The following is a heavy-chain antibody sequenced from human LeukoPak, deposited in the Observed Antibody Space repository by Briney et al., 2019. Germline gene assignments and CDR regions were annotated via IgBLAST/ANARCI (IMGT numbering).Heavy chain of an antibody. CDR2: ISVSGSST. CDR3: AKDRGNSFLLPGYYFDY. CDR1: GLNLSNSA. V-gene: IGHV3-23*01. Sequence: KTGGSLRLSSSTYGLNLSNSAMSWVRQAPGKGLEWVPAISVSGSSTYYAGYVKGRFTISRDNSKNTLYLQMNSLRAEDTAVYYCAKDRGNSFLLPGYYFDYWGQRPLVTVSS. D-gene: IGHD4-23*01. J-gene: IGHJ4*02.